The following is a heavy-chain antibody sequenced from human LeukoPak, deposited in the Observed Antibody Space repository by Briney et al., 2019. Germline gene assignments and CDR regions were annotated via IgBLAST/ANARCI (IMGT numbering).Heavy chain of an antibody. V-gene: IGHV4-34*01. CDR3: ARGHGIVASSFDP. Sequence: SETLSLTCAVYGGSFSGYYWSWIRQPPGKGLEWIGEINHSGSTNYNPSLKSRVTISVDTSKNQFSLKLSSVTAADTAVYYYARGHGIVASSFDPWGQGTLVTVSS. CDR2: INHSGST. CDR1: GGSFSGYY. D-gene: IGHD5-12*01. J-gene: IGHJ5*02.